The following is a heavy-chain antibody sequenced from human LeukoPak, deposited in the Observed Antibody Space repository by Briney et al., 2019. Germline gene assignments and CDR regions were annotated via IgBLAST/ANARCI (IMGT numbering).Heavy chain of an antibody. Sequence: GGSLRLSCEASGFXFSSYEMNWVRQAPGKGLEWVSNIGGSGSPIHYADSAKGRFTISRDNAKNSLYLEMSSLRAEDTALYYCARRVPFYGMDVWGQGTTVTVSS. V-gene: IGHV3-48*03. CDR2: IGGSGSPI. CDR1: GFXFSSYE. CDR3: ARRVPFYGMDV. D-gene: IGHD3-3*02. J-gene: IGHJ6*02.